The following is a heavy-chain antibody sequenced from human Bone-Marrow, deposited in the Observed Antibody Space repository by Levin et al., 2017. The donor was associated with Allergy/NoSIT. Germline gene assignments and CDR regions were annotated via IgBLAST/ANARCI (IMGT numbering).Heavy chain of an antibody. CDR1: GFTFTSSA. V-gene: IGHV1-58*01. CDR3: AAAELNDYGDYAGWYFDL. CDR2: IVVGSGNT. J-gene: IGHJ2*01. Sequence: SVKVSCKASGFTFTSSAVQWVRQARGQRLEWIGWIVVGSGNTNYAQKFQERVTITRDMSTSTAYMELSSLRSEDTAVYYCAAAELNDYGDYAGWYFDLWGRGTLVTVSS. D-gene: IGHD4-17*01.